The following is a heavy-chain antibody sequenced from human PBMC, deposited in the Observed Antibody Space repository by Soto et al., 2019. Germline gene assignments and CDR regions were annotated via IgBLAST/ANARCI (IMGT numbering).Heavy chain of an antibody. CDR3: ARGRYCLTGRCFPNWFDS. J-gene: IGHJ5*01. CDR2: IYKSATT. V-gene: IGHV4-30-4*01. D-gene: IGHD2-15*01. Sequence: KASETLSLTCSVSCDSISTVDYFWAWVRQPPGQALEYIGYIYKSATTYYNPSFESRVAISLDTSKSQFSLNVTSLTAADTAVYFCARGRYCLTGRCFPNWFDSWGQGTLVTVSS. CDR1: CDSISTVDYF.